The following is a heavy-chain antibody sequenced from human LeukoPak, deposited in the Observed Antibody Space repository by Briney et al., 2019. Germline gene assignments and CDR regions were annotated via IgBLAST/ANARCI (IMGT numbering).Heavy chain of an antibody. J-gene: IGHJ4*02. CDR1: GGTFSSYA. CDR2: IIPIFGTA. Sequence: GASVKVSCKASGGTFSSYAISWVRQAPGQGLEWMGGIIPIFGTANYAQKFQGRVTITADESTSTAYMELSSLRSEDTAVYYCARGGGYCSSTSCYHPGDYWGQGTLVTVSS. V-gene: IGHV1-69*19. D-gene: IGHD2-2*01. CDR3: ARGGGYCSSTSCYHPGDY.